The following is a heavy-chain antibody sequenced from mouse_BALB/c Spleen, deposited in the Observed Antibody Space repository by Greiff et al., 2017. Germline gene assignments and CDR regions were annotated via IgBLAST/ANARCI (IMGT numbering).Heavy chain of an antibody. J-gene: IGHJ1*01. CDR1: GFTFSSYA. Sequence: EVHLVESGGGLVKPGGSLKLSCAASGFTFSSYAMSWVRQTPEKRLEWVASISSGGSTYYPDSVKGRFTISRDNARNILYLQMSSLRSEDTAMYYCARGGQFSIKSYWYFDVWGAGTTVTVSS. CDR3: ARGGQFSIKSYWYFDV. CDR2: ISSGGST. V-gene: IGHV5-6-5*01. D-gene: IGHD1-2*01.